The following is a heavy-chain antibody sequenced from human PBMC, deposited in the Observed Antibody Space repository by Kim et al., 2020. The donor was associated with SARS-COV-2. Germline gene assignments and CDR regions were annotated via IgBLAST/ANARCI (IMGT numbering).Heavy chain of an antibody. J-gene: IGHJ4*02. D-gene: IGHD3-3*02. Sequence: RSTHYASSGKGRFTMSRANAKNSLCLEMNSLRAGDTAVYYCARGHTRIFYWGQGTLVTVSS. CDR3: ARGHTRIFY. V-gene: IGHV3-11*05. CDR2: RST.